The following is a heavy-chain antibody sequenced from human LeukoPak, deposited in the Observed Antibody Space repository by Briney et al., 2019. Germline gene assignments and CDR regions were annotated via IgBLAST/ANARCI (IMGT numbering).Heavy chain of an antibody. Sequence: SETLSLTCTVSGYSISSGYYWGWIRQPPGKGLEWIGSIYHSGSTYYNPSLKSRVTISVDTSKNQFSLKLSSVTAADTAVYYCARGRYCSSTSCYLNKKVYFDYWGQGTLVTVSS. CDR2: IYHSGST. CDR3: ARGRYCSSTSCYLNKKVYFDY. D-gene: IGHD2-2*01. V-gene: IGHV4-38-2*02. J-gene: IGHJ4*02. CDR1: GYSISSGYY.